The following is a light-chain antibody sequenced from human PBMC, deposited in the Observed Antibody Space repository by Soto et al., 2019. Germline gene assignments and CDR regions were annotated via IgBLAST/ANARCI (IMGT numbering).Light chain of an antibody. CDR2: GAS. J-gene: IGKJ3*01. CDR1: QSVNNNY. Sequence: EIVLTQSPGTLSLSPGERATLSCRASQSVNNNYLACYQQKPGQPPRLLIYGASSRAIGIPDRFSGGGSGTDFALTISRLEPEAFAVYYCQQYGSSYTFGPGTKVDI. V-gene: IGKV3-20*01. CDR3: QQYGSSYT.